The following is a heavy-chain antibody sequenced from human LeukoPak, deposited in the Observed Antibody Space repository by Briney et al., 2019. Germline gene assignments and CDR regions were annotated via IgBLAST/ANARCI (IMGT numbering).Heavy chain of an antibody. CDR1: GFIFSSNW. D-gene: IGHD2-21*02. J-gene: IGHJ3*02. CDR3: ASTYVVVTAVHDAFHI. Sequence: GGSLRLSCAVSGFIFSSNWMSWVRQAPGKGLEWVANIKHDGSEKYYVDSVKGRFTISRDNAKNSLYLQMNSLRAEDTAVYYCASTYVVVTAVHDAFHIWGQGTMVTVSS. V-gene: IGHV3-7*01. CDR2: IKHDGSEK.